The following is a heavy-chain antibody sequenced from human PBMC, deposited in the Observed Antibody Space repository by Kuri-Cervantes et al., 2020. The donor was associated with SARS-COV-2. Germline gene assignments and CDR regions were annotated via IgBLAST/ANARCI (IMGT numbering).Heavy chain of an antibody. V-gene: IGHV4-34*01. J-gene: IGHJ4*01. D-gene: IGHD3-3*01. CDR1: GGSFRGYY. Sequence: SQTLSLTCAVYGGSFRGYYWSWIRQTPGKGLEWMGEINHGGAVNQNPFLKSRVSMSIDTSKNQISLNLTSVTAADTAVYYCARQELFEVNDLWRGYSQYQAFATWGQGTLVTVSS. CDR3: ARQELFEVNDLWRGYSQYQAFAT. CDR2: INHGGAV.